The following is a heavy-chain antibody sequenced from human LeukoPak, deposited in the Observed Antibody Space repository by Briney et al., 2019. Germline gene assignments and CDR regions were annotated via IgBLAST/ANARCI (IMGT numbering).Heavy chain of an antibody. Sequence: SETLSLTCTVSGGSISSYYWSWIRQPPGKGLEYIGYISYTGSTNSSPSLKSRVTNSVDTSKNQFSLKLSSVTAADTAMYYCAGSAISTRYGMDVWGQGATVTVSS. J-gene: IGHJ6*02. CDR2: ISYTGST. V-gene: IGHV4-59*01. D-gene: IGHD3-3*01. CDR1: GGSISSYY. CDR3: AGSAISTRYGMDV.